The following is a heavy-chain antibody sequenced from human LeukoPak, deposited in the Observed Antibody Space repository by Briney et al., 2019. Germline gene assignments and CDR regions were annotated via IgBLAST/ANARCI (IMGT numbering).Heavy chain of an antibody. CDR2: IYYSGST. CDR3: ARDRVTYYYGSGSYYGPNYYYYGMDV. CDR1: GGSISSYY. V-gene: IGHV4-59*01. D-gene: IGHD3-10*01. J-gene: IGHJ6*02. Sequence: PSETLSLTCTVSGGSISSYYWSWIRQPPGKGLEWIGYIYYSGSTNYNPSLKSRVTISVDTSKNQFSLKLSSVTAADTAAYYCARDRVTYYYGSGSYYGPNYYYYGMDVWGQGTTVTVSS.